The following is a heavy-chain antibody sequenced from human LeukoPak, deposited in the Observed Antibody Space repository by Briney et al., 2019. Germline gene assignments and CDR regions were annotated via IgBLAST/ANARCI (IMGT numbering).Heavy chain of an antibody. J-gene: IGHJ4*02. CDR1: GFNVSINY. CDR2: VYSGGST. Sequence: QPGGSLRLPCAASGFNVSINYMSWVRQAPGKGLEWVSGVYSGGSTYYADSVKGRFTLSRDNSKNTVYLQMTSLRGEDTALYYCARDSKDFYGLLDYWGQGTLVTVSS. CDR3: ARDSKDFYGLLDY. D-gene: IGHD2/OR15-2a*01. V-gene: IGHV3-66*01.